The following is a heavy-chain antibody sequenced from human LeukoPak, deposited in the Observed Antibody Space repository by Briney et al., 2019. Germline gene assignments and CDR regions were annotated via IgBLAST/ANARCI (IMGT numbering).Heavy chain of an antibody. Sequence: GGSLRLSCAASGFTFSSNWMHWVRQAPGKGLVWVSRINEDGSTTNYADSVKGRSTIFGDDAKNTLYLQMNSLRAEDTAVYYCVRDLGGRSGHWGQGTLVTVSS. V-gene: IGHV3-74*01. D-gene: IGHD1-26*01. J-gene: IGHJ4*02. CDR3: VRDLGGRSGH. CDR1: GFTFSSNW. CDR2: INEDGSTT.